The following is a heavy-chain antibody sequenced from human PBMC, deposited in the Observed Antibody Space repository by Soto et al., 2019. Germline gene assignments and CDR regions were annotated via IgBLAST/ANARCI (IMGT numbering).Heavy chain of an antibody. J-gene: IGHJ4*02. CDR3: VKGRSITGTTSFDY. Sequence: GGSLRLSCSASGFTFSSYAMHWVRQAPGKGLEYVSAISSNGGSTYYADSVKGRFPISRDNSKNTLYLQMSSLRAEDTPVYYCVKGRSITGTTSFDYWGQGTLVTVSS. V-gene: IGHV3-64D*09. CDR1: GFTFSSYA. CDR2: ISSNGGST. D-gene: IGHD1-7*01.